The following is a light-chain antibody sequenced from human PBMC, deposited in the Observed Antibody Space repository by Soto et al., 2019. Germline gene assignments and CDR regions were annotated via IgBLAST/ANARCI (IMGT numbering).Light chain of an antibody. CDR3: QQRNIWPPVT. J-gene: IGKJ5*01. V-gene: IGKV3D-20*02. CDR1: QSVSSNY. Sequence: EIVLTQSPGTLSLSPGERATLSCRASQSVSSNYLAWYQQKPGQAPRLLIYGAFSRATGIPDRFSGSGSGTDFTLTISRLEPEDFAVYYCQQRNIWPPVTFGQGTRLEIK. CDR2: GAF.